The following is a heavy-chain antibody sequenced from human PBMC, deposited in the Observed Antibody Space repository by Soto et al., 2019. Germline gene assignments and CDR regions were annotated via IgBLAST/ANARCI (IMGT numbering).Heavy chain of an antibody. Sequence: QVQLVQSGAEVKKPGASVKVSCKASGYTFTSYGISWVRQAPGQGLEWMGWISAYNGNTNYAQKLQGRVTMTTDTSRRTAYVERRGLSSADRAVYSCARDRGSNALAYWGKGTLVPVSS. CDR3: ARDRGSNALAY. CDR1: GYTFTSYG. CDR2: ISAYNGNT. J-gene: IGHJ4*02. V-gene: IGHV1-18*01. D-gene: IGHD3-16*01.